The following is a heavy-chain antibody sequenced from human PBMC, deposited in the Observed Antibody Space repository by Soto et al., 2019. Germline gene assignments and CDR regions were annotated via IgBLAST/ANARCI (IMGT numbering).Heavy chain of an antibody. CDR2: INHLGSI. V-gene: IGHV4-34*01. CDR3: ARGQSNCSGGSCRHYYYYHMDV. CDR1: GGSLSDYF. J-gene: IGHJ6*03. D-gene: IGHD2-15*01. Sequence: SSETLSLTCVVSGGSLSDYFWSWIRQPPGMALEWIGEINHLGSINYNPSLKSRVTMSVDTSKNQFSLTLSSVTAADTAVYYCARGQSNCSGGSCRHYYYYHMDVWGQGTTVTVSS.